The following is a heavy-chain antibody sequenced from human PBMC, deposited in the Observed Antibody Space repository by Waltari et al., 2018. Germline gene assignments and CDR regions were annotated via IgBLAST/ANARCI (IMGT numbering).Heavy chain of an antibody. D-gene: IGHD3-22*01. CDR1: GYSISSGFY. J-gene: IGHJ4*02. CDR3: ARVGPYAGSGYYYGPWEY. Sequence: QVQLHESGPGLVKPSETLSLTCDVSGYSISSGFYWGWIRQPPGKGLEWFGSIYHDGQTHVSPSLQSRVTISVDTSKNQFSLKLKSVTAADTAVYYCARVGPYAGSGYYYGPWEYWGQGTLVAVSS. CDR2: IYHDGQT. V-gene: IGHV4-38-2*01.